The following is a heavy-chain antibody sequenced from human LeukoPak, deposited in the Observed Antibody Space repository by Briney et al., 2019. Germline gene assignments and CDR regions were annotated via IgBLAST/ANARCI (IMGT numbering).Heavy chain of an antibody. V-gene: IGHV3-23*01. Sequence: GGSLRLSCAASGFSFSSYAMSWVRQAPGKGLEWVSAISGSGGSTCYADSVKGRFTISRDNSKNTLYLQMNSLRAEDTAVYYCRCFADHYFDYWGQGTLVTVSS. CDR3: RCFADHYFDY. D-gene: IGHD3-9*01. J-gene: IGHJ4*02. CDR2: ISGSGGST. CDR1: GFSFSSYA.